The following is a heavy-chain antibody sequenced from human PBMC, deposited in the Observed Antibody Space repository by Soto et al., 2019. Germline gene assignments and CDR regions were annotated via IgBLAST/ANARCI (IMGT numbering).Heavy chain of an antibody. Sequence: EVQLVESGGGLVKPGGSLRLSCAASGFTFSSYSMNWVRQAPGKGLEWVSSISSSSSYIYYADSVKGRFTISRDNAKNSLYVQMNSLRAEDTAVYYCAREGYCSSTCCPDAFDIWGQGTMVTVSS. CDR3: AREGYCSSTCCPDAFDI. J-gene: IGHJ3*02. V-gene: IGHV3-21*06. CDR2: ISSSSSYI. D-gene: IGHD2-2*01. CDR1: GFTFSSYS.